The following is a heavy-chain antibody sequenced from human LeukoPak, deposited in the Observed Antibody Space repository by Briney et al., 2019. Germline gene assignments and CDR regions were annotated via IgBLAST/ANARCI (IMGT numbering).Heavy chain of an antibody. J-gene: IGHJ3*02. CDR1: GGSISSSSYY. CDR3: AREAYYDSSGYSDAFDI. V-gene: IGHV4-61*02. Sequence: PSETLSLTCTVSGGSISSSSYYWGWIRQPAGKGLEWIGRIYTSGSTNYNPSLKSRVTMSVDTSKNQFSLKLSSVTAADTAVYYCAREAYYDSSGYSDAFDIWGQGTMVTVSS. D-gene: IGHD3-22*01. CDR2: IYTSGST.